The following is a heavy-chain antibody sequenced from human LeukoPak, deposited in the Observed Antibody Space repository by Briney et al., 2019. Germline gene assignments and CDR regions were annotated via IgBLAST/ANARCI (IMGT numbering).Heavy chain of an antibody. J-gene: IGHJ6*02. Sequence: PSETLSLTCTVSGGSISSSSYFCDWIRQPPGQGLEWIGSASYGGTTYFNPSLKSRITISVDTSKTHFSLSLYSVTAADTAVYYCARRGTYSPAGLDVWGQGTTVTVSS. CDR3: ARRGTYSPAGLDV. D-gene: IGHD1-26*01. V-gene: IGHV4-39*02. CDR1: GGSISSSSYF. CDR2: ASYGGTT.